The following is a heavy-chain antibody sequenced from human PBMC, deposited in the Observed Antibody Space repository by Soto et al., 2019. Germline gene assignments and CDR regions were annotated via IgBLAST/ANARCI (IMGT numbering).Heavy chain of an antibody. J-gene: IGHJ4*02. CDR2: ISGSGGTT. D-gene: IGHD6-13*01. V-gene: IGHV3-23*01. CDR1: GFTFSSYA. CDR3: AKDLLIAAAGKYSPNFHY. Sequence: GGSLRLSCAVSGFTFSSYAMSWVRQAPGKGLEWVSAISGSGGTTYYADSVKGRFTISRDNSKNTLYLQMNSLRAEDTAVYYCAKDLLIAAAGKYSPNFHYWGQGTLVTVSS.